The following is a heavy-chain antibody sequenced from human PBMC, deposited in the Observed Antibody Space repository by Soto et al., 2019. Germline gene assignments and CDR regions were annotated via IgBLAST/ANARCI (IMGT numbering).Heavy chain of an antibody. CDR2: IYYSGST. CDR1: GGSISSGGYY. V-gene: IGHV4-31*03. D-gene: IGHD4-17*01. Sequence: PSETLSLTCTVSGGSISSGGYYWSWIRQHPGKGLEWIGYIYYSGSTYYNPSLKSRVTISVDTSKNQFSLKLSSVTAADTAVYYCAREAPIMTTDFSDAFDIWGQGTMVTVSS. CDR3: AREAPIMTTDFSDAFDI. J-gene: IGHJ3*02.